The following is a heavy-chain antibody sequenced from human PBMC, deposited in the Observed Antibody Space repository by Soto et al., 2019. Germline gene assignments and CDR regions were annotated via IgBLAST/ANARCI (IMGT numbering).Heavy chain of an antibody. CDR1: GGSISGTSFY. Sequence: SETLSLTCTVSGGSISGTSFYLGWIRQPPGKGLEWIGSIYYSGSTYYNPPLTSRVTVSVDTSKNKFSLKLSSVTAADTAVYYCAKYGRAAGTTYFDCWGQGTLVTVSS. V-gene: IGHV4-39*01. CDR3: AKYGRAAGTTYFDC. D-gene: IGHD6-13*01. CDR2: IYYSGST. J-gene: IGHJ4*02.